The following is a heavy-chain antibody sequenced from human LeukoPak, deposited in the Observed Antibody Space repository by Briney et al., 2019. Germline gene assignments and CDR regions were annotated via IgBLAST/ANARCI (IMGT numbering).Heavy chain of an antibody. J-gene: IGHJ4*02. D-gene: IGHD6-19*01. Sequence: PGGSLRPSCAASGFTFRNYGMHWVRQAPGKGLEWAALIWYDGSNKYYADSVKGRFTISRDNSKNMLYLQMNSLRTEDTAVYYCATLRSDSSGWYYFGYWGQGTLVTVSS. CDR2: IWYDGSNK. CDR1: GFTFRNYG. V-gene: IGHV3-30*02. CDR3: ATLRSDSSGWYYFGY.